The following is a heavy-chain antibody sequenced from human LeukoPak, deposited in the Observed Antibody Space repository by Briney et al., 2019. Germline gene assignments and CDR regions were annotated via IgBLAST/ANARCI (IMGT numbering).Heavy chain of an antibody. CDR2: ISYDGSNE. Sequence: PGRSLRLSCAASGFTFRSYGMHWVRQAPGKGLEWVAIISYDGSNEYHADSVKGRFTISRDNSKNTMYPQMNSLRVEDTAVYFCAKDRMTTVTSYYHYFGMDVWGQGTTVTVSS. D-gene: IGHD4-11*01. V-gene: IGHV3-30*18. CDR3: AKDRMTTVTSYYHYFGMDV. J-gene: IGHJ6*02. CDR1: GFTFRSYG.